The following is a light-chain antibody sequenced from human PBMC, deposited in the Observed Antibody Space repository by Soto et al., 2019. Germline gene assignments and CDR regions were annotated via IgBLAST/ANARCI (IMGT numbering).Light chain of an antibody. J-gene: IGKJ1*01. CDR1: QSVSNN. CDR3: QQNNNWWT. Sequence: EIVMTQSPATLSVSPGERATLSCRASQSVSNNLAWYQKKPGQAPRLLIYGASTRATGIPARFSGSGSGTEFTLTISSLQYEDFAFYYWQQNNNWWTFGQGTRVDIK. CDR2: GAS. V-gene: IGKV3-15*01.